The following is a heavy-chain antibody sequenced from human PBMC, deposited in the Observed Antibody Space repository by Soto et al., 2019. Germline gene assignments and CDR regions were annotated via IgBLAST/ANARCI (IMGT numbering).Heavy chain of an antibody. J-gene: IGHJ6*02. V-gene: IGHV3-30*18. D-gene: IGHD3-10*01. CDR2: ISYDGSNK. Sequence: PGGSLRLSCAASGFTFSSYGMHWVRQAPGKGLEWVAVISYDGSNKYCADSVKGRFTISRDNSKNTLYLQMNSLRAEDTAVYYCAKDRVITMVRGALGGMDVWGQGTTVTVSS. CDR3: AKDRVITMVRGALGGMDV. CDR1: GFTFSSYG.